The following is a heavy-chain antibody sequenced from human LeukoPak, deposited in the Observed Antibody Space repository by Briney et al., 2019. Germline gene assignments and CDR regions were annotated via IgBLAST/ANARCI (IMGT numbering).Heavy chain of an antibody. Sequence: GRSLRLSCVASGFTFSSYGTHWVRQAPGKGLEWVAVIWYDGSNKYYADSVKGRITISRDNSKNTLYLQMNSLRAEDTAVYYCASGGYSDYYYYMDVWGKGTTVTVSS. V-gene: IGHV3-33*01. CDR2: IWYDGSNK. D-gene: IGHD1-1*01. J-gene: IGHJ6*03. CDR1: GFTFSSYG. CDR3: ASGGYSDYYYYMDV.